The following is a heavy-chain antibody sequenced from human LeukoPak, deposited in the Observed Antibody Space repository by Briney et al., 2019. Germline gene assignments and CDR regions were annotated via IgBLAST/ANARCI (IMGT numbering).Heavy chain of an antibody. Sequence: PGGSLRLSCAASGFTFDDYAMHWVRQAPGKGLEWVSLISWDGGSSYYADSVKGRFTISRDNSKTSLYLQMNSLRAEDTALYYCAKDSVAVTGTGNIDYWGQGTLVTVSS. V-gene: IGHV3-43D*03. CDR1: GFTFDDYA. J-gene: IGHJ4*02. D-gene: IGHD6-19*01. CDR2: ISWDGGSS. CDR3: AKDSVAVTGTGNIDY.